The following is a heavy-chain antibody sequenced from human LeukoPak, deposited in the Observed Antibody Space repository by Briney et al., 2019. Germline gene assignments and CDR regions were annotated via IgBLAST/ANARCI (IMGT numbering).Heavy chain of an antibody. CDR3: AKTPTALVRGGYYFDN. J-gene: IGHJ4*02. CDR2: INHIGST. CDR1: GGSFSGHY. V-gene: IGHV4-34*01. Sequence: SEALSLTCAVYGGSFSGHYWSWLRQPPGKGVEWIGEINHIGSTNYNPSLKSRVTIVVDTSKNHFSLRLTSVTAADTAVYYCAKTPTALVRGGYYFDNWGRGTLVTVSS. D-gene: IGHD6-6*01.